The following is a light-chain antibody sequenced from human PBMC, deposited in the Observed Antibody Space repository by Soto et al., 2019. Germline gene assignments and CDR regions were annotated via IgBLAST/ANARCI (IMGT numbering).Light chain of an antibody. CDR1: QGVGRF. Sequence: EIVLTQSPATLSLSPEERAALSCRASQGVGRFLAWYQQKPGQAPRLLIYDASNRATGIPARFSGSGSGTDFTLAINNLEPEDFAVYYCQQRGGWPLTFGGGTKVEIK. J-gene: IGKJ4*01. V-gene: IGKV3-11*01. CDR3: QQRGGWPLT. CDR2: DAS.